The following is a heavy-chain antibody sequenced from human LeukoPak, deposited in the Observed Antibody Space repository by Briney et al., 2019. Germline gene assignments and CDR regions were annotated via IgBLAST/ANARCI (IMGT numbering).Heavy chain of an antibody. J-gene: IGHJ4*02. V-gene: IGHV1-46*01. D-gene: IGHD2-21*02. CDR3: ARAYRNCGGDCYSRAPFDY. CDR2: INPSGGST. Sequence: GASVKVSCKASGYTFTSYYMHWVRQATGQGLEWMGIINPSGGSTSYAQKFQGRVTMTRDTSTSTVYMELSSLRSEDTAVYYCARAYRNCGGDCYSRAPFDYWGQGTLVTVSS. CDR1: GYTFTSYY.